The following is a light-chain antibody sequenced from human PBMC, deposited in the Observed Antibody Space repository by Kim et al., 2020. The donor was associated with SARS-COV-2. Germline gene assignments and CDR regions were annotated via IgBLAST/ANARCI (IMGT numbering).Light chain of an antibody. CDR3: QQYANLPIT. CDR1: QDITKY. CDR2: DVS. Sequence: ASVGDRVTITCQAIQDITKYLNWYQQKPGKTPKLLIYDVSNLERGVPSRFSGAGFGTNFTFTISSLHPEDAATYFCQQYANLPITFGQGTRLEIK. V-gene: IGKV1-33*01. J-gene: IGKJ5*01.